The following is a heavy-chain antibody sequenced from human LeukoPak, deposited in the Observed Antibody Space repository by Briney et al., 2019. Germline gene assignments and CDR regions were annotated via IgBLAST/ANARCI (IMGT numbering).Heavy chain of an antibody. CDR2: ISNSGDGT. CDR3: ARDRGGSLDY. CDR1: GFTFSNYA. Sequence: GGSLRLSCAASGFTFSNYAMSWVRQAPGKGLEWVSGISNSGDGTYYADSVRGRFTISRDNAKNSLYLQMNSLRDEDTAVYYCARDRGGSLDYWGQGTLVTVSS. J-gene: IGHJ4*02. D-gene: IGHD1-26*01. V-gene: IGHV3-23*01.